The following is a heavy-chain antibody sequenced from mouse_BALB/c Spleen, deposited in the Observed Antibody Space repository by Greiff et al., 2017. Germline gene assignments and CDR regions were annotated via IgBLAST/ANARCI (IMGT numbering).Heavy chain of an antibody. D-gene: IGHD2-4*01. CDR3: AREEIYYDYGFAY. V-gene: IGHV5-12-2*01. CDR1: GFTFSSYT. Sequence: EVQVVESGGGLVQPGGSLKLSCAASGFTFSSYTMSWVRQTPEKRLEWVAYISNGGGSTYYPDTVKGRFTISRDNAKNTLYLQMSSLKSEDTAMYYCAREEIYYDYGFAYWGQGTLVTVSA. J-gene: IGHJ3*01. CDR2: ISNGGGST.